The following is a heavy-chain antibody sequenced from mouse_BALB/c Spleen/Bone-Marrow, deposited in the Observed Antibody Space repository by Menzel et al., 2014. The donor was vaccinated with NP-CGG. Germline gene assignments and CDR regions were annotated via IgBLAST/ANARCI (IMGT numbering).Heavy chain of an antibody. D-gene: IGHD2-4*01. CDR2: IWAGGST. CDR3: ASPIYYDYPLFAY. J-gene: IGHJ3*01. CDR1: GFSLTSYG. Sequence: VQLQQSGPGLVAPSQSLSITCTVSGFSLTSYGVHWVRQPPGKGLERLGVIWAGGSTNYNSALMSRLSISKDNSKSQVFLKMNSLQTDDTAMYYCASPIYYDYPLFAYWGQGTLVTVSA. V-gene: IGHV2-9*02.